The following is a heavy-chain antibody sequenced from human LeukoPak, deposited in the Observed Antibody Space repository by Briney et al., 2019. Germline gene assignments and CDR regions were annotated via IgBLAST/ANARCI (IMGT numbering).Heavy chain of an antibody. V-gene: IGHV3-33*01. J-gene: IGHJ4*02. D-gene: IGHD1-1*01. CDR1: GIPFSRSG. CDR3: ARDKGTTSIDN. Sequence: PGGSLRLSCAASGIPFSRSGMHWVRQAPGKGLDWVAFIYYDGSSKYYADSVKGRFTISRDNSKDTVYLQMNSLRAEDTAVYFCARDKGTTSIDNWGQGALVSVS. CDR2: IYYDGSSK.